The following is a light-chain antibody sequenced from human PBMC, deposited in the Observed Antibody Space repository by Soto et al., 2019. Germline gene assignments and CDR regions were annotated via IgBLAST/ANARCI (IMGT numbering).Light chain of an antibody. CDR2: GAS. J-gene: IGKJ1*01. CDR3: QQYNIWPLWT. V-gene: IGKV3D-15*01. CDR1: QSVTTN. Sequence: VVMTQSPATLSVSPGERATLSCRASQSVTTNFAWYQQKPGQAPSLLIYGASNRATGIPDRFSGSGSGTDFTLTISRLEPEDFAVYFCQQYNIWPLWTFGQGTKVDI.